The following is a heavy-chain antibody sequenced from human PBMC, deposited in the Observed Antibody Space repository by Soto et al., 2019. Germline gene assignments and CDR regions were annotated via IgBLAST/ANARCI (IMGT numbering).Heavy chain of an antibody. J-gene: IGHJ4*02. CDR1: GFTFNAYA. D-gene: IGHD4-4*01. CDR3: ARVASDDINSVAH. CDR2: IGGSGGNR. Sequence: EVQLLESGGGLVQPGGSLRLSCAASGFTFNAYAMTWVRQAPGKGLEWVSAIGGSGGNRYYAASVRGRFTISRDNSKDTVDLQMNSLRVEDTAVYYCARVASDDINSVAHWGQGILVSVSS. V-gene: IGHV3-23*01.